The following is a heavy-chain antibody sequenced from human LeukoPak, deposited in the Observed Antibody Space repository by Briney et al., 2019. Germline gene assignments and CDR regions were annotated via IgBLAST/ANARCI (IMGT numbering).Heavy chain of an antibody. D-gene: IGHD3-22*01. CDR1: GFSLSTSGMC. CDR2: IDWDDDK. CDR3: ARLIVDSSGYYYDY. V-gene: IGHV2-70*11. Sequence: SGPTVVNPTQTLTLTCTFSGFSLSTSGMCVSWIRQPPGKALEWLARIDWDDDKYYSTSLKTRLTISKDTSKNQVVLTMTNMDPVDTATYYCARLIVDSSGYYYDYWGQGTLVTVSS. J-gene: IGHJ4*02.